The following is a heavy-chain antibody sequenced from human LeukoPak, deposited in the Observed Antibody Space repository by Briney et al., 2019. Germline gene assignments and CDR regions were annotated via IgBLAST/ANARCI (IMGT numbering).Heavy chain of an antibody. V-gene: IGHV3-9*01. D-gene: IGHD2-2*01. Sequence: PGRSLRLSCAASGFTFDDYAMHWVRQAPGKGLEWVSGISWNSGSIGYADSVKGRFTISRGNAKNSLYLQMNSLRAEDTAVYYCAKGDQLLSPYYFDYWGQGTLVTVSS. J-gene: IGHJ4*02. CDR2: ISWNSGSI. CDR3: AKGDQLLSPYYFDY. CDR1: GFTFDDYA.